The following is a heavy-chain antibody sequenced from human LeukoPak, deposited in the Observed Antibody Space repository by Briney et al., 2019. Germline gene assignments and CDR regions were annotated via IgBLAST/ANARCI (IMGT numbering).Heavy chain of an antibody. V-gene: IGHV3-7*01. Sequence: GGSLRLSCAAPGFTFSSYWMSWVRQAPGKGLEWLANIKTDGSEKYYVDSVKGRFTTSRDNAKNSLYLQMSSLRAEDTAVYYCARDRSSSWSIYYYYYYMDVWGKGTTVTVSS. D-gene: IGHD6-13*01. CDR3: ARDRSSSWSIYYYYYYMDV. J-gene: IGHJ6*03. CDR1: GFTFSSYW. CDR2: IKTDGSEK.